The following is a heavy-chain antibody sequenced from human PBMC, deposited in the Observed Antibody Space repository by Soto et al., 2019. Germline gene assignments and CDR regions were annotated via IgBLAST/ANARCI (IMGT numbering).Heavy chain of an antibody. CDR1: GGPFSSYA. CDR3: DGWSYDAFDI. V-gene: IGHV1-69*13. Sequence: ASVKVSCKASGGPFSSYAISWVRQAPGQGLEWMGGIIPIFGTANYAQKLQGRVTITADESTSRGYMELRSMTTKDTAVYYFDGWSYDAFDIWGQGTMVTVS. D-gene: IGHD2-2*03. J-gene: IGHJ3*02. CDR2: IIPIFGTA.